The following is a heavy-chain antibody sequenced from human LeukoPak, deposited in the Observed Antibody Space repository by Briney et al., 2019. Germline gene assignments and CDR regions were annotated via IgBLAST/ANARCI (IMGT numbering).Heavy chain of an antibody. D-gene: IGHD6-19*01. CDR3: AKIAVAGTSDY. V-gene: IGHV3-23*01. Sequence: PGGSLRLSCAASGFTFSNYAMNWVPQAPGQGLEWVLVISGSGDMTKYADSVQGRFTISRDNSKNTLYLHINSLRAEDTAVYYCAKIAVAGTSDYWGQGTLVTVSS. J-gene: IGHJ4*02. CDR1: GFTFSNYA. CDR2: ISGSGDMT.